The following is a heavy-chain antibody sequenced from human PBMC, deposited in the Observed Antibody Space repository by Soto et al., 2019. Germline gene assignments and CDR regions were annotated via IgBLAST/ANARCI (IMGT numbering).Heavy chain of an antibody. D-gene: IGHD3-9*01. CDR1: GFNFRSYG. CDR2: IAYDGSAK. Sequence: QVQLVESGGGVVQPGRALRLSCEASGFNFRSYGMHWVRQAPGKGLELVAVIAYDGSAKWYVEYVKGRFTISRDTSKNILDLKMNSLRAEDTAVYYWAKDEGAEDDILTGDPLLDYRAHGILVTVSS. CDR3: AKDEGAEDDILTGDPLLDY. J-gene: IGHJ4*01. V-gene: IGHV3-30*18.